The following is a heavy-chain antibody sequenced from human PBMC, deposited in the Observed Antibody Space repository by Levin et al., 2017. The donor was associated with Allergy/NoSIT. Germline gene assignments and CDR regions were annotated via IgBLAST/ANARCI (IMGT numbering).Heavy chain of an antibody. CDR2: ISGSGGST. V-gene: IGHV3-23*01. CDR3: AKGPDLYCSGGSCYSDY. D-gene: IGHD2-15*01. Sequence: PGGSLRLSCAASGFTFSSYAMSWVRQAPGKGLEWVSAISGSGGSTYYADSVKGRFTISRDNSKNTLYLQMNSLRAEDTAVYYCAKGPDLYCSGGSCYSDYWGQGTLVTVSS. J-gene: IGHJ4*02. CDR1: GFTFSSYA.